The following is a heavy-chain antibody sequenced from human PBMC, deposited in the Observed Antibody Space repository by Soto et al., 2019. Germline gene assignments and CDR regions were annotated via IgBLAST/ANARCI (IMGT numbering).Heavy chain of an antibody. V-gene: IGHV3-30*18. CDR2: ISYDGSNK. D-gene: IGHD4-17*01. Sequence: GGSLRLSCAASGFTFRSYGMHWVRQAPGKGLEWVTIISYDGSNKYYADSVKGRFTISRDNSKNTLYLQMNSLRAEDTAEYYCAKEKSTLDYGDASIDYWGQGTLVTVYS. CDR3: AKEKSTLDYGDASIDY. J-gene: IGHJ4*02. CDR1: GFTFRSYG.